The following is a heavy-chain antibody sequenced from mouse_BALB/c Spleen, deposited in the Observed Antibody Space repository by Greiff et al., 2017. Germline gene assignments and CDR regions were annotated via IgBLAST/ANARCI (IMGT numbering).Heavy chain of an antibody. Sequence: EVKLMESGGGLVQPGGSLRLSCATSGFTFTDYYMSWVRQPPGKALEWLGFIRNKANGYTTEYSASVKGRFTISRDNSQSILYLQMNTLRAEDSATYYCARGPLYGNYLDYWGQGTTLTVSS. D-gene: IGHD2-10*02. CDR2: IRNKANGYTT. CDR1: GFTFTDYY. CDR3: ARGPLYGNYLDY. V-gene: IGHV7-3*02. J-gene: IGHJ2*01.